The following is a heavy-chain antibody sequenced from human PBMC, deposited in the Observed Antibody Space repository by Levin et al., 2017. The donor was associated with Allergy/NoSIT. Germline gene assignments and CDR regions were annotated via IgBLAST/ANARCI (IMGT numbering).Heavy chain of an antibody. J-gene: IGHJ3*01. V-gene: IGHV3-23*01. CDR1: GFIFSDYA. Sequence: GGSLRLSCAASGFIFSDYAMTWVRQAPGKGLEWVSVITGGGFDTYYADSVKGRSTVSRDNSKNTLYLQLNSLRAEDTAVYYCAKKQGGTSGFSFDVWGQGTMVTVSS. CDR3: AKKQGGTSGFSFDV. CDR2: ITGGGFDT. D-gene: IGHD1-1*01.